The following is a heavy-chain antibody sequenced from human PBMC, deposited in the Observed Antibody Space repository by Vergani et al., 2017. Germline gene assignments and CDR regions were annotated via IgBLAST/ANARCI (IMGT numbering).Heavy chain of an antibody. Sequence: EVQLVESGGGLVQPGGSLRLSCAASGFTFSSYSMNWVRQAPGKGLEWVSYISSSSSTIYYADSVKGRFTISRDNAKNSLYLQMNSLRAEDTAVYYCATTPRSCYSPVGISGPLCAFDIWGQGTMVTVSS. J-gene: IGHJ3*02. CDR3: ATTPRSCYSPVGISGPLCAFDI. CDR1: GFTFSSYS. V-gene: IGHV3-48*01. D-gene: IGHD2-15*01. CDR2: ISSSSSTI.